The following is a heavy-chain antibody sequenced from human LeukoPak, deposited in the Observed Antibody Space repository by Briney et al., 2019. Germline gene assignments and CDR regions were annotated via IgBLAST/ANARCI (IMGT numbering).Heavy chain of an antibody. CDR3: ARDLNYGSGSYYRNGFDY. Sequence: GGSLRLSCAASGFTFSSYAMSWVRQAPGKGLEWVSAISGSGGSTYYADSVKGRFTISRDNSKNTLYLQMNSLRAEDTAVYYCARDLNYGSGSYYRNGFDYWGQGTLVTVSS. V-gene: IGHV3-23*01. CDR2: ISGSGGST. J-gene: IGHJ4*02. D-gene: IGHD3-10*01. CDR1: GFTFSSYA.